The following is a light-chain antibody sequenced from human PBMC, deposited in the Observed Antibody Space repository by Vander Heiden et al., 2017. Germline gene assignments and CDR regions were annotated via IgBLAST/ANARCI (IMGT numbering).Light chain of an antibody. V-gene: IGKV1-9*01. Sequence: DIQLTQSPSFLSASVGDRVTITCRASQDMRSHLVWYQQKPGKAPKLLIYAASTLQSGVPSRFSGSRSGTDFTLTISSLQPDDFATYYCQQVDTYPRTFGQGTKLEIK. CDR3: QQVDTYPRT. CDR1: QDMRSH. CDR2: AAS. J-gene: IGKJ2*01.